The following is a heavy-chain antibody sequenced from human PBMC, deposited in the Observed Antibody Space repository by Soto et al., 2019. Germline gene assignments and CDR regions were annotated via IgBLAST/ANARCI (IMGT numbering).Heavy chain of an antibody. CDR1: GLTFSSYW. CDR2: ISTDGSVT. CDR3: ARAPYSSGWWGLDY. J-gene: IGHJ4*02. D-gene: IGHD6-19*01. Sequence: EVQLVESGGGLVQPGGSLRLSFAASGLTFSSYWMHWVRQAPGKGLVWVSRISTDGSVTTYAGSVKGRFTISRDNATNTLYLQMTSLRAEDTAVYYWARAPYSSGWWGLDYWGEGTLVTVSS. V-gene: IGHV3-74*01.